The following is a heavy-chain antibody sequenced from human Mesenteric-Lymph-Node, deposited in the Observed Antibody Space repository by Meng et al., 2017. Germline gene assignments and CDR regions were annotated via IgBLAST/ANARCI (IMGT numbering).Heavy chain of an antibody. Sequence: GESLKISCAASGFTFSSYAMHWVRQAPGKGLEWVAVISYDGSNKYYADSVKGRFTISRDNSKNTLYLQINNLRAEDTAVYYCAKDLATLADWGQGTLVTVSS. CDR1: GFTFSSYA. CDR2: ISYDGSNK. CDR3: AKDLATLAD. V-gene: IGHV3-30*04. J-gene: IGHJ4*02. D-gene: IGHD5-12*01.